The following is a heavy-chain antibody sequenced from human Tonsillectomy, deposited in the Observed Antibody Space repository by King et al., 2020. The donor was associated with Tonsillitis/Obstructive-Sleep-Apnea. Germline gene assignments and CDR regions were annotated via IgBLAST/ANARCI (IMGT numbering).Heavy chain of an antibody. CDR2: IYYSGST. V-gene: IGHV4-59*08. J-gene: IGHJ4*02. Sequence: QLQESGPGLVKPSETLSLTCTVSGGSISSYYWSWIRQPPGKGLEWIGYIYYSGSTNYNPSLKSRVTISVDTSKNQFSLKLSSVTAADTAVYYCARRYCSGGSCYPFDYWGQGTLVTVSS. D-gene: IGHD2-15*01. CDR3: ARRYCSGGSCYPFDY. CDR1: GGSISSYY.